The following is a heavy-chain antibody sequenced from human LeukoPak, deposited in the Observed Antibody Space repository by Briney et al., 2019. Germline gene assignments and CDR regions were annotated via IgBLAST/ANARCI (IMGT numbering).Heavy chain of an antibody. V-gene: IGHV3-30*18. J-gene: IGHJ3*02. D-gene: IGHD6-19*01. CDR2: ISYDGSNK. CDR3: AKRGLQWLAKDAFDI. Sequence: GGSLRLSCAASGFTFSRYGMHWVRQAPGKGLEWVAVISYDGSNKYYADSVKGRFTISRDNSKNTLYLQMNSLRAEDTAVYYCAKRGLQWLAKDAFDIWGQGTMVTVSS. CDR1: GFTFSRYG.